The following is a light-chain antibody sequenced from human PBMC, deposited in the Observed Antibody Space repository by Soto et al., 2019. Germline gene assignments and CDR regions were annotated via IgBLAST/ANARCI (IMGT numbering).Light chain of an antibody. CDR1: SGYSTYA. Sequence: PVLTQSPSASASLGASVKLTCTLSSGYSTYAIAWHQQQSEKGPRFLMKINYDGTHSKGDGFFDRFSGSSSGAERHLTISSLQSEDEADYYCQTLGTGIQVFGGGTKLTVL. V-gene: IGLV4-69*01. CDR3: QTLGTGIQV. CDR2: INYDGTH. J-gene: IGLJ3*02.